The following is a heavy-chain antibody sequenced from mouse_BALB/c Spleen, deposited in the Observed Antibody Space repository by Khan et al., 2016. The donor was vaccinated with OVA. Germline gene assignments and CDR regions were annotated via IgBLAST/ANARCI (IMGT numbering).Heavy chain of an antibody. Sequence: EVQLVESGPGLVKPSQTVSLTCTVTGISITSGNYRWSWIRQFPGNKLEWIGNIYYSGTVTYNTSLTSRTTITRDTSKNHFFLEMNSLTAEDTVTYYCARDYCSLYGYIDFWGAGTTVTVSS. CDR1: GISITSGNYR. CDR3: ARDYCSLYGYIDF. CDR2: IYYSGTV. V-gene: IGHV3-5*02. D-gene: IGHD1-1*01. J-gene: IGHJ1*01.